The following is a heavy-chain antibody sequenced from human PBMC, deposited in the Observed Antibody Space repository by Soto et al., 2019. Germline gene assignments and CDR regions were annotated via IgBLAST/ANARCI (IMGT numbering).Heavy chain of an antibody. CDR1: GFTFSSYS. D-gene: IGHD2-15*01. Sequence: GGSLRLSCAASGFTFSSYSMNWVRQAPGKGLEWVSSISSSSSYIYYADSVKGRFTISRDNAKNSLYLQMNSLRAEDTAVYYCAKGTSYCSGGSCYSDYWGQGTLVTVSS. CDR2: ISSSSSYI. V-gene: IGHV3-21*01. CDR3: AKGTSYCSGGSCYSDY. J-gene: IGHJ4*02.